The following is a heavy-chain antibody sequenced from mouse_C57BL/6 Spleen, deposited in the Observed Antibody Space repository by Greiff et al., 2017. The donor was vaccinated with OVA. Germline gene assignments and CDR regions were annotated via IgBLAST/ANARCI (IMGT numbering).Heavy chain of an antibody. CDR3: AREDGDYFDY. J-gene: IGHJ2*01. CDR2: ISSGRSYT. Sequence: EVQLVESGGDLVKPGGSLKLPCAASGFTFSSYGMSWVRQTPDKRLEWVATISSGRSYTYYPDSVKGRFTISRDNAKNTLYLQMSRLKSEDTAMYYSAREDGDYFDYWGQGTTLAVSS. CDR1: GFTFSSYG. V-gene: IGHV5-6*01.